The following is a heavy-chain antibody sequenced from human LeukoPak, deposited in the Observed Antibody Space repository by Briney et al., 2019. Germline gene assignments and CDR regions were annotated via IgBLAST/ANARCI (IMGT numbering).Heavy chain of an antibody. CDR3: ARLEKHDKGDYFDY. V-gene: IGHV4-39*01. D-gene: IGHD3-22*01. J-gene: IGHJ4*02. CDR1: GGSISSSSYY. Sequence: PSETLSLTCTVSGGSISSSSYYWGWIRQPPGKGLEWIGSIYYSGSTYYNPSLKSRVTISVDTSKNQFSLKLSSVTAADTAVYYCARLEKHDKGDYFDYWGQGTLVTVSS. CDR2: IYYSGST.